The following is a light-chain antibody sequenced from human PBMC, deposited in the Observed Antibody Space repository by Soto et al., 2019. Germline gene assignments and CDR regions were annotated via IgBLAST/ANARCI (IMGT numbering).Light chain of an antibody. CDR3: QQYETSPRT. Sequence: ETMLTQSPGILSVSPGESATLSCRASQSVNNIYLAWYQQKPGLAPRLLIYGTSDRAPGTPDRFRGSGSGTDFTLTISRLEPGDFAVYYCQQYETSPRTFGQGTKLEIK. CDR1: QSVNNIY. V-gene: IGKV3-20*01. J-gene: IGKJ2*01. CDR2: GTS.